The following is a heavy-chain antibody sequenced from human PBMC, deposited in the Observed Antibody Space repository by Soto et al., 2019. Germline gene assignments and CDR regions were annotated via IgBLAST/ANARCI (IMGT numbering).Heavy chain of an antibody. V-gene: IGHV3-66*01. CDR3: ARDCFAVSEDGWFDT. CDR2: LHSDGTT. J-gene: IGHJ5*02. Sequence: EVQLVESGGGLVQRGGSLRLSCAASGFTVSRNYMIWVRQAPGKCLEWVSVLHSDGTTYYADSVKGRFTVSRDNSKNLLYLQMTNLWAEDTALYDCARDCFAVSEDGWFDTWGQGTLGTVAS. D-gene: IGHD2-15*01. CDR1: GFTVSRNY.